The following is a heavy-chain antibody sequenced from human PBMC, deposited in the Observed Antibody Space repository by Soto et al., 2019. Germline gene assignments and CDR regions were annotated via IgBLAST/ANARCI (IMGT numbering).Heavy chain of an antibody. CDR1: GYTFTDYH. Sequence: QLVQSGAEMKRPGASVKVSCKGSGYTFTDYHLHWVRQAPGHGLEWMGWINPNTGGRVYAEKFEDWVTMTTDTSITTAYLELARLKSDDTSIYYCARGGDAFNVGDFWGQGTLVTVSS. CDR3: ARGGDAFNVGDF. V-gene: IGHV1-2*04. J-gene: IGHJ4*02. D-gene: IGHD2-2*01. CDR2: INPNTGGR.